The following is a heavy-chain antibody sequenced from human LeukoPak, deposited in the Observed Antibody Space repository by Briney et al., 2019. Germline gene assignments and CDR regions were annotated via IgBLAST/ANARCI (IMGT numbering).Heavy chain of an antibody. J-gene: IGHJ4*02. CDR1: GGSISSSSYL. CDR2: IYSSGST. D-gene: IGHD4-23*01. CDR3: ARRGSTVVTLYYFDY. V-gene: IGHV4-39*01. Sequence: SETLSLTCTVSGGSISSSSYLWGWIRQPPGKGLEWIGSIYSSGSTYYNPSLKSRVTISVDTSKNQFSLKLSSVTAADTAVYYCARRGSTVVTLYYFDYWGQGSLVTVSS.